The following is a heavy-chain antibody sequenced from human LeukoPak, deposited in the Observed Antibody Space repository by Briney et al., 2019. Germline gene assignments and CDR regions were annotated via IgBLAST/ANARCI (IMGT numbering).Heavy chain of an antibody. V-gene: IGHV4-59*01. CDR1: GGSISSYY. D-gene: IGHD6-25*01. CDR2: IYYSGST. J-gene: IGHJ4*02. CDR3: TRENAAFSPFGY. Sequence: PSETLSLTCSVSGGSISSYYWSWIRQPPGKGLVWIGYIYYSGSTNYNPSLKSRVTISVDTSKSQISLQLNSVTAADTAVYYCTRENAAFSPFGYWGQGTLVTV.